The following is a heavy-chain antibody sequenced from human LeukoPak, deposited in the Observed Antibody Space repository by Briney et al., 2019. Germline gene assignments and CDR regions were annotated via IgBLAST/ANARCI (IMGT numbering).Heavy chain of an antibody. Sequence: GGSLRLSCTHYGLHLSNYALSWVRQTPGKGLEWLSVISATGSTTYYADSVRGRFTISRDNSKNTLYLQMNSLRVEDTAVYYCAKDSQSVAFFLDDAFDLWGQGTIVTVSA. CDR1: GLHLSNYA. V-gene: IGHV3-23*01. CDR3: AKDSQSVAFFLDDAFDL. J-gene: IGHJ3*01. CDR2: ISATGSTT. D-gene: IGHD2/OR15-2a*01.